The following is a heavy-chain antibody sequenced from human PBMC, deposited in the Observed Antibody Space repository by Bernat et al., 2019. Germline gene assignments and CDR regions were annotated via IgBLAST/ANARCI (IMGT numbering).Heavy chain of an antibody. J-gene: IGHJ6*02. CDR3: ARVSLYGAPASAMDV. CDR2: IWHDGSNE. D-gene: IGHD4-17*01. CDR1: KFTFSSYG. V-gene: IGHV3-33*01. Sequence: QVQLVESGGGVVQTERSQRLSWEASKFTFSSYGMHWVRQAPGKGLGRVAVIWHDGSNENYADSVKGRFTISRDNSKNTLYLQMNNLGAEDTAVYYCARVSLYGAPASAMDVWGQGTTVTVSS.